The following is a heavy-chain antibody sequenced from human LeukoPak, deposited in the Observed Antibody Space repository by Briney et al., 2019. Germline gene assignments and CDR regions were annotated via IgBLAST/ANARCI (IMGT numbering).Heavy chain of an antibody. J-gene: IGHJ4*02. CDR2: IQYDGSDK. Sequence: GGSLRLSCAASGFTFSSYGMHWVRQAPGKGLEWVAFIQYDGSDKYYADSVKGRFAISRDISKNTVYLQMNSLRAEDTAMYYCAKDMGSYYYGSGSNLFVRWRQGTLVTVSS. CDR1: GFTFSSYG. D-gene: IGHD3-10*01. V-gene: IGHV3-30*02. CDR3: AKDMGSYYYGSGSNLFVR.